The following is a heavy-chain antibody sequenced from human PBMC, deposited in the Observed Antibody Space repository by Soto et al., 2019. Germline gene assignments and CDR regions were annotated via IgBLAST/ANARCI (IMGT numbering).Heavy chain of an antibody. CDR3: ARERVVAVGHGMDV. CDR2: INHSGST. V-gene: IGHV4-34*01. CDR1: GGSFSGYY. D-gene: IGHD2-2*01. J-gene: IGHJ6*02. Sequence: SETLSLTCAVYGGSFSGYYWSWIRQPPGKGLEWIGEINHSGSTNYNPSLKSRVTISVDTSKNQFSLKLSSVTAADTAVYYCARERVVAVGHGMDVWGQGTTVTVSS.